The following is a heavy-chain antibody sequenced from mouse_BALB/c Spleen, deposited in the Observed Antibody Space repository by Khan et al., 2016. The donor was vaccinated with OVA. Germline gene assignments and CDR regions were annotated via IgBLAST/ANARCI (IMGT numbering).Heavy chain of an antibody. V-gene: IGHV1-87*01. CDR1: GYTFTSYW. CDR3: ARGGITTVYFDY. J-gene: IGHJ2*01. D-gene: IGHD2-4*01. CDR2: IYHGDGDT. Sequence: VQLQQSGAELARPGTSVKLSCKASGYTFTSYWMQWVKQRPGQGLEWIGSIYHGDGDTRYTQKFKGKATLTADKSSSTAYMQLNSLASEDSAVFYCARGGITTVYFDYWGQGTTLTVSS.